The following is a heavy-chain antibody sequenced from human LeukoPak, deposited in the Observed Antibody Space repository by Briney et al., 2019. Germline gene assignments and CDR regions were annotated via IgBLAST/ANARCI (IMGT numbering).Heavy chain of an antibody. D-gene: IGHD3-9*01. V-gene: IGHV1-2*02. CDR2: INPNSGGT. Sequence: ASVKVSCKASGYTFTGYYMHWVRQAPGQGLEWMGWINPNSGGTNYAQKFQGRVTMTRDTSISTAYMELSSLRSEDTAVYYCAREKTVLRYFDWLQPSHWFDPWGQGTLVTVSS. J-gene: IGHJ5*02. CDR3: AREKTVLRYFDWLQPSHWFDP. CDR1: GYTFTGYY.